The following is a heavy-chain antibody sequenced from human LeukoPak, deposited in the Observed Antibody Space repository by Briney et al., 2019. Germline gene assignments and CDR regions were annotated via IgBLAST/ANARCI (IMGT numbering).Heavy chain of an antibody. CDR1: GYTFTDYY. CDR3: ARNKEGKSLDY. CDR2: MNPNSGGT. J-gene: IGHJ4*02. Sequence: ASVKVSCKASGYTFTDYYIHWVRQAPGQGLEWMAWMNPNSGGTSCAQKFQGRVTMTRDTSISTAYMELSRLRFDDTAVYYCARNKEGKSLDYWGQGTLVTVSS. V-gene: IGHV1-2*02.